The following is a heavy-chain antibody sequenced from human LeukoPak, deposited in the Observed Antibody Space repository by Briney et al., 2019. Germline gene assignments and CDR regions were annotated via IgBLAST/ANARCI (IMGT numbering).Heavy chain of an antibody. D-gene: IGHD3-22*01. J-gene: IGHJ4*02. V-gene: IGHV3-23*01. CDR1: GFTFSSYA. CDR2: ISGSGGST. CDR3: AKTDRAEYYYDSSGYSPFDY. Sequence: PGGSLRPSCAASGFTFSSYAMSWVRQAPGKGLEWVSAISGSGGSTYYADSVKGRFTISRDNSKNTLYLQMNSLRAEDTAVYYCAKTDRAEYYYDSSGYSPFDYWGQGTLVTVSS.